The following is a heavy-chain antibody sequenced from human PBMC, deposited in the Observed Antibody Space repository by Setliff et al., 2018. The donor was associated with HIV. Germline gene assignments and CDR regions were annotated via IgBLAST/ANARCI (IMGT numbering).Heavy chain of an antibody. J-gene: IGHJ1*01. D-gene: IGHD3-22*01. CDR2: ISPYNGDT. CDR3: VRGVTRDISGYYRDEYFQH. Sequence: ASVKVSCKASGYRFNTYGISWVRQAPGQGLEWMGWISPYNGDTRFAQSLQGRVTLTTDTPTNTAYMEMRTLRSDDTAVYYCVRGVTRDISGYYRDEYFQHWGQGTPVTVSS. CDR1: GYRFNTYG. V-gene: IGHV1-18*01.